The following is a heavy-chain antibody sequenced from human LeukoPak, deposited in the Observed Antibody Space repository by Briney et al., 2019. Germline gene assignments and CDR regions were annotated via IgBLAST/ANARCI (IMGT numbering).Heavy chain of an antibody. Sequence: PGGSLRLSCAASGFTFSSYWTHWVRQAPGKGLVWVSRINSDGSSTSYADSVKGRFTISRDNAKNTLYLQMNSLRAEDTAVYYCARDGDGDYVDYWGQGTLVTVSS. J-gene: IGHJ4*02. V-gene: IGHV3-74*01. CDR1: GFTFSSYW. CDR3: ARDGDGDYVDY. CDR2: INSDGSST. D-gene: IGHD2-21*02.